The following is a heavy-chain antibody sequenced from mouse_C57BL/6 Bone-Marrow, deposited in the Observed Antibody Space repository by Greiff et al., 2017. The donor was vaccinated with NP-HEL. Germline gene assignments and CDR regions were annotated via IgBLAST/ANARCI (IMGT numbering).Heavy chain of an antibody. V-gene: IGHV1-15*01. CDR3: TPAYYRAWFAY. CDR1: GYTFTDYE. Sequence: QVQLQQSGAELVRPGASVTLSCKASGYTFTDYEMHWVKQTPVHGLEWIGAIDPETGGTAYNQKFKGKAILTADKSSSTAYMELRSLTSEDSAVYYCTPAYYRAWFAYWGQGTLVTVSA. D-gene: IGHD2-12*01. CDR2: IDPETGGT. J-gene: IGHJ3*01.